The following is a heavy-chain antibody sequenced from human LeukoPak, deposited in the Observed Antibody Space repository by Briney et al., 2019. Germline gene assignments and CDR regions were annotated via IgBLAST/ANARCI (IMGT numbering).Heavy chain of an antibody. V-gene: IGHV4-39*01. J-gene: IGHJ3*02. Sequence: SETLSLTCTVSGGSISSSSYYWGWFRQPPGKGLEWIGSIYYSGSTYSTPSLKSRVTISVDTSKNQFSLKLSSVTAADTAVYYCARSTRVLLWFGELLNEAAGNQGNDAFDIWGQGTMVTVSS. D-gene: IGHD3-10*01. CDR1: GGSISSSSYY. CDR3: ARSTRVLLWFGELLNEAAGNQGNDAFDI. CDR2: IYYSGST.